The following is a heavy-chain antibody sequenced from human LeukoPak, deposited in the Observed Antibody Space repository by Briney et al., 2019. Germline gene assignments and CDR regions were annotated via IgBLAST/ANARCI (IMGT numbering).Heavy chain of an antibody. V-gene: IGHV3-11*01. J-gene: IGHJ4*02. CDR2: ISSSGSTI. D-gene: IGHD3-22*01. CDR3: ARDDVGYYYDSSGYPDY. Sequence: GGSLRLSCAASGFTFSDYYMSWIRQAPGKGLEWVAYISSSGSTIYYADSVKGRFTISRDNAKNSLYLQMNSLRAEDTAVYYCARDDVGYYYDSSGYPDYWGQGTLVTVSS. CDR1: GFTFSDYY.